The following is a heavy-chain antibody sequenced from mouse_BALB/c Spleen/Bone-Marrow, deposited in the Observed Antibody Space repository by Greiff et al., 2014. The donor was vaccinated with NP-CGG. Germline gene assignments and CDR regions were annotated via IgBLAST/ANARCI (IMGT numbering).Heavy chain of an antibody. V-gene: IGHV2-9*02. CDR1: GFSLTSYG. Sequence: QVQLQQSGPGLVAPSQSLSITCTVSGFSLTSYGVHWVRQPPGKGLEWLGVIWAGGSTNYNSALMSRLSISKDNSKSQVFLKMNSLQTDDTAMYYCARDLYCDYDEGFAYWGQGTLVTVSA. J-gene: IGHJ3*01. CDR3: ARDLYCDYDEGFAY. CDR2: IWAGGST. D-gene: IGHD2-4*01.